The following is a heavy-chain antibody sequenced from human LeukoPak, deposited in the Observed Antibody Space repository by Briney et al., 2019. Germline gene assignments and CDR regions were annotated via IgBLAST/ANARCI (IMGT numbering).Heavy chain of an antibody. CDR2: IIPIVGTT. Sequence: AASVKVSYKASGGTFSSNVISWVRQAAGQGPEWMGRIIPIVGTTEYADKLQGRVTITADKPTNTVYMELRSLTSEDTALYYCARGKGFVGHFDSWGQGTLVTVSS. J-gene: IGHJ4*02. D-gene: IGHD2-15*01. CDR1: GGTFSSNV. CDR3: ARGKGFVGHFDS. V-gene: IGHV1-69*04.